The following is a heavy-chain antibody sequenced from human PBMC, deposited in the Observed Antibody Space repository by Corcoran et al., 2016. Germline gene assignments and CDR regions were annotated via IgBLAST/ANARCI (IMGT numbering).Heavy chain of an antibody. D-gene: IGHD3-22*01. J-gene: IGHJ4*02. CDR1: GFTFGDYA. Sequence: EVQLVESGGGLVKPGRSLRLSCTASGFTFGDYAMSWFRQAPGKGLEWVGFIRSKAYGGTTEYAASVKGRFTISRDDSKSIAYLQMNSLKTEDPAVYYCTPHYYDSSGYHLFDYWGQGTLVTVAS. V-gene: IGHV3-49*05. CDR2: IRSKAYGGTT. CDR3: TPHYYDSSGYHLFDY.